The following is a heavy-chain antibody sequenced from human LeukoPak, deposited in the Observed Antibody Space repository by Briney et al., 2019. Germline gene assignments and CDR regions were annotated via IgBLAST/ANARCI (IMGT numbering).Heavy chain of an antibody. Sequence: GESLKISCKVSGYSFPNYWIGWVRQMPGKGLEWMGRIDPSDSYTNYSPSFQGHVTMSADKSISTAYLQWSSLRASDTAMYYCARTYYYDSSGASDYWGQGTLVTVSS. D-gene: IGHD3-22*01. J-gene: IGHJ4*02. CDR2: IDPSDSYT. V-gene: IGHV5-10-1*01. CDR1: GYSFPNYW. CDR3: ARTYYYDSSGASDY.